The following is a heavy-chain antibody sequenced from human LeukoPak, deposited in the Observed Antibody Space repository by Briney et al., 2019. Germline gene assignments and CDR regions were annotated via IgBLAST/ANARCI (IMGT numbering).Heavy chain of an antibody. D-gene: IGHD6-13*01. V-gene: IGHV4-30-2*01. CDR2: IYHSGST. J-gene: IGHJ6*02. Sequence: SETLSLTCAVSGGSISSGGYSWSWIRQPPGKGLEWIGYIYHSGSTYYNPSLKSRVTISVDRSKNQFSLKLSSVTAADTAVYYCARVIAAAGTAFYYYYGMDVWGQGTTVTVSS. CDR3: ARVIAAAGTAFYYYYGMDV. CDR1: GGSISSGGYS.